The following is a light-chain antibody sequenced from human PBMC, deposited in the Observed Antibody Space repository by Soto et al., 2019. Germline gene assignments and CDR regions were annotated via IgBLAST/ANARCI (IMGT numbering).Light chain of an antibody. V-gene: IGLV3-21*02. CDR1: NIGSKS. CDR2: DDT. J-gene: IGLJ7*01. Sequence: SYELTQAPSVSVAPGQTARIPCGGNNIGSKSVHWYQQKPGQAPVLVVYDDTDLPSGIPDRFSGSNSGNTATLTISRVEAGDEADYYCQVWDSSSDPIFGGGTQLTVL. CDR3: QVWDSSSDPI.